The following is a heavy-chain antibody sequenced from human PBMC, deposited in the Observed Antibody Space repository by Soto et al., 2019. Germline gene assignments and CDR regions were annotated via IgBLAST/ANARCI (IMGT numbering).Heavy chain of an antibody. D-gene: IGHD1-1*01. CDR2: ISNSGGSI. Sequence: PGGSLRLSCAASGFTFDDYAMHWVRQAPGKGLEWVSAISNSGGSIYHADSVKGRFTISRDDSEKTLYLQMNSLRVEDAAIYFCAQGKISTTGLNYWGQGTLVTVSS. J-gene: IGHJ4*02. V-gene: IGHV3-23*01. CDR3: AQGKISTTGLNY. CDR1: GFTFDDYA.